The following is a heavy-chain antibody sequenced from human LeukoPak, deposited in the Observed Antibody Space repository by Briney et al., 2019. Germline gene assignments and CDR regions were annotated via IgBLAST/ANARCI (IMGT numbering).Heavy chain of an antibody. V-gene: IGHV3-11*01. D-gene: IGHD6-13*01. J-gene: IGHJ4*02. Sequence: GRSLRLSCAASGFTFSDYYMSWIRQAPGKGLEWVSYISSSGSTIYYADSVKGRFTISRDNAKNSLYLQMNSLRAEDTAVYYCARDAGYSSSQFDYWGQGTLVTVSS. CDR3: ARDAGYSSSQFDY. CDR2: ISSSGSTI. CDR1: GFTFSDYY.